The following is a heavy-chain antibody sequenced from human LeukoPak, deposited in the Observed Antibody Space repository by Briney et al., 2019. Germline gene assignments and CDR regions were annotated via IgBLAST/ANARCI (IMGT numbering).Heavy chain of an antibody. CDR3: AREGSSSSSF. CDR2: INHSGST. CDR1: GGSFSGYY. V-gene: IGHV4-34*01. D-gene: IGHD6-13*01. J-gene: IGHJ4*02. Sequence: SETLSLTCAVYGGSFSGYYWSWIRQPPGKGLEWIGEINHSGSTNYNPSLKSRVTISVDTSKNQFSLKLSSVTAADTAVYYCAREGSSSSSFWGQGTLVTVSS.